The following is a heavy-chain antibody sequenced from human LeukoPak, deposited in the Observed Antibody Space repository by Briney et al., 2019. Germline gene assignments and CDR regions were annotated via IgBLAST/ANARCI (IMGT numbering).Heavy chain of an antibody. V-gene: IGHV3-48*01. CDR2: ISSSSSTI. CDR3: ARGLYCSGGSCYGRFDY. Sequence: GGSLRLSCAASGFTFSNYNMNWVRQAPGKGLEWVSYISSSSSTIYYADSVKGRFTICRDKAKNSLYLEMNSLGADQTAETYSARGLYCSGGSCYGRFDYWGQGTLVTVSS. CDR1: GFTFSNYN. D-gene: IGHD2-15*01. J-gene: IGHJ4*02.